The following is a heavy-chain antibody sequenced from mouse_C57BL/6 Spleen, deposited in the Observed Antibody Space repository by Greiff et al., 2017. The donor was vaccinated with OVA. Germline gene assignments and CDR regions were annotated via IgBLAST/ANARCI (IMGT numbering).Heavy chain of an antibody. D-gene: IGHD1-1*01. V-gene: IGHV1-64*01. CDR3: ARNYYGSSYGYAMDY. J-gene: IGHJ4*01. CDR1: GYTFTSYW. CDR2: IHPNSGNT. Sequence: QVHVKQPGAELVKPGASVKLSCKASGYTFTSYWMHWVKQRPGQGLEWIGMIHPNSGNTYYNEKFKGKATLTADKSSSTAYMELRSLTSEDSAVYFCARNYYGSSYGYAMDYWGQGTSVTVSS.